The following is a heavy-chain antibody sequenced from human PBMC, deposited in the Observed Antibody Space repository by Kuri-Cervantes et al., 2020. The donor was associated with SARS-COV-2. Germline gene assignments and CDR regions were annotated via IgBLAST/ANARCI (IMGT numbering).Heavy chain of an antibody. CDR3: ARQIGTTLNSWFDT. Sequence: ASVKVSCKTSGYTFTGYYIHWVRQAPGQGLEWMGWINPSSGDTNYAQKFQGRVSMTTDTSSNTAYMELTSLRSDDTAVYYCARQIGTTLNSWFDTWGQGTLVTVSS. V-gene: IGHV1-2*02. CDR2: INPSSGDT. D-gene: IGHD1/OR15-1a*01. CDR1: GYTFTGYY. J-gene: IGHJ5*02.